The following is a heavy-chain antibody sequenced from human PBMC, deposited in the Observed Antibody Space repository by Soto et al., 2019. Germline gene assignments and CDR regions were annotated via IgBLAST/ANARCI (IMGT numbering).Heavy chain of an antibody. Sequence: EVQLVESGGGLVQPGRSLRLSCAASGFTFDDYAMHWVRQAPGKGLEWVSGISWNSGSIGYADSVKGRFTISRDNAKNSLYLQMNSLRAEDTALYYCAKDNPMDTRYFDYWGQGTLVTVSS. V-gene: IGHV3-9*01. D-gene: IGHD2-8*01. CDR3: AKDNPMDTRYFDY. CDR2: ISWNSGSI. J-gene: IGHJ4*02. CDR1: GFTFDDYA.